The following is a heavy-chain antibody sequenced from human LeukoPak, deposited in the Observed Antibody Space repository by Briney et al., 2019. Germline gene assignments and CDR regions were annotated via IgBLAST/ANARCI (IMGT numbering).Heavy chain of an antibody. CDR2: ISGSGGST. D-gene: IGHD3-9*01. CDR1: GFTFSSYG. J-gene: IGHJ6*03. V-gene: IGHV3-23*01. CDR3: AKDIVYYDILTGYSTLYYMDV. Sequence: GGTLRLSCAASGFTFSSYGMSWVRQAPGKGLEWVSAISGSGGSTYYADSVKGRFTISRDNSKNTLYLQMNSLRAEDTAVYYCAKDIVYYDILTGYSTLYYMDVWGKGTTVTISS.